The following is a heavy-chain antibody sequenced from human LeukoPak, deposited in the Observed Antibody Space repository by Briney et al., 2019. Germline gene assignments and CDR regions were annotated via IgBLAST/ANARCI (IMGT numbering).Heavy chain of an antibody. CDR1: GFTFSSYA. J-gene: IGHJ4*02. CDR3: ARGGGFGYDFWSGQGSYYFDY. CDR2: IKHDGSEK. V-gene: IGHV3-7*01. Sequence: GGSLRLSCAASGFTFSSYAMSWVRQAPGKGLEWVANIKHDGSEKYFVDSVKGRFTISRDNAKNSLYLQMNSLRAEDTAVYYCARGGGFGYDFWSGQGSYYFDYWGQGTLVTVSS. D-gene: IGHD3-3*01.